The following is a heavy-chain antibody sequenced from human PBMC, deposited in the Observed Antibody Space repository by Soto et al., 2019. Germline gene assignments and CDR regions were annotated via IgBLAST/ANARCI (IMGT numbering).Heavy chain of an antibody. V-gene: IGHV1-18*04. CDR1: GYTCTSYC. D-gene: IGHD2-2*01. CDR3: ARERPRLVVVPAATLYYGMDV. CDR2: ISAYNGNT. J-gene: IGHJ6*02. Sequence: ASVKVSCKASGYTCTSYCISWVREAPGQGLEWMGWISAYNGNTNYAQKLQGRVTMTTDTSTSTAYMELRSLRSDDTAVYYCARERPRLVVVPAATLYYGMDVWGQGTTVTVSS.